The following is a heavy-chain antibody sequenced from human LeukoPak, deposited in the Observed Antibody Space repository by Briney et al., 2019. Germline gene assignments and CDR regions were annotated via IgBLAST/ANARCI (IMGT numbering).Heavy chain of an antibody. CDR3: ARDADSSMVTNWFDS. CDR2: IIVIFGTP. V-gene: IGHV1-69*13. CDR1: GGTFSSYS. D-gene: IGHD3-10*01. J-gene: IGHJ5*01. Sequence: SVKVSCKASGGTFSSYSFSWVRQAPGQGLEWLGGIIVIFGTPNYPQKFHGRVTITADESTSTVYMELSSLRSEDTAMYYCARDADSSMVTNWFDSWGQGTLVTVSS.